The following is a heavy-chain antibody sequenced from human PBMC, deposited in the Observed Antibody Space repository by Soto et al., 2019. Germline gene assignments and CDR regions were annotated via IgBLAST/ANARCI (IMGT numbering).Heavy chain of an antibody. CDR3: AADPAHILTGYLMFDP. V-gene: IGHV1-58*01. CDR1: GFTFTSSA. D-gene: IGHD3-9*01. J-gene: IGHJ5*02. Sequence: ASVKVSCKASGFTFTSSAVQWVRQARGQRLEWIGWIVVGSGNTNYAQKFQERVTITRDMSTSTAYMELSSLRSEDTAVYYCAADPAHILTGYLMFDPWGQGTLVTVSS. CDR2: IVVGSGNT.